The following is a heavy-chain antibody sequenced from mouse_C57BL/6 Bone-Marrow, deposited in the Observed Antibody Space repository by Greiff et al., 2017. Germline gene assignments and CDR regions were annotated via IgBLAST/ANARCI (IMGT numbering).Heavy chain of an antibody. CDR2: KSYDGSN. J-gene: IGHJ2*01. D-gene: IGHD1-1*01. V-gene: IGHV3-6*01. Sequence: EVKLQESGPGLVKPSLSLSFTRSVTGYPIPSGYYWNWIRQFPGHKLEWMGYKSYDGSNNYNPTLKNGNTITRDTSKNQWFLKLDSVTTEDSAIYYCERKNYGFDYWGQGTTLTVSS. CDR1: GYPIPSGYY. CDR3: ERKNYGFDY.